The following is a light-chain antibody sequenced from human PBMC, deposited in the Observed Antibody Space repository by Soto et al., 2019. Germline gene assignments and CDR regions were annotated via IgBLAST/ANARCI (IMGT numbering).Light chain of an antibody. V-gene: IGKV3-15*01. CDR2: GAS. CDR3: QQYNNWPPGTWT. J-gene: IGKJ1*01. Sequence: EIVMTQSQATRPVSPGQIPPLSGRASHSVSSNFAWYQQKPRQDPRLLIYGASTRATGIPARFSGSGSGTEFTLTISSLQSEHSAVYYCQQYNNWPPGTWTFGHGTKVDIK. CDR1: HSVSSN.